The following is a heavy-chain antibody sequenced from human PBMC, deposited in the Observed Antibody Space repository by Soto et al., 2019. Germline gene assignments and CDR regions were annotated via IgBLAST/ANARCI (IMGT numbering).Heavy chain of an antibody. J-gene: IGHJ4*02. V-gene: IGHV4-31*03. CDR3: TRGDY. Sequence: QVQLQESGPGLVKPSQTLSLTCTVSGDSMTTVGYYWTWIRQHPGQGLEWIGFISYSGSTYYSSSIKGRVAISADTSKNQFSLKLNSVTAAGTAVYYCTRGDYWGQGTLVTVSS. CDR1: GDSMTTVGYY. CDR2: ISYSGST.